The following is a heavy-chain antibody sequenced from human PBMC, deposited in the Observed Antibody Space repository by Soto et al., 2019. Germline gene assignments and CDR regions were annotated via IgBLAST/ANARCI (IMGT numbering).Heavy chain of an antibody. CDR3: ARVLSFLDSDY. V-gene: IGHV3-30-3*01. CDR2: ISYDGSNK. Sequence: GGSLRLSCAASGFTFSSYAMHWVCQAPGKGLEWVAVISYDGSNKYYADSVKGRFTISRDNSKNTLYLQMNSLRAEGTAVYYCARVLSFLDSDYWGQGTLVTVSS. D-gene: IGHD3-3*02. J-gene: IGHJ4*02. CDR1: GFTFSSYA.